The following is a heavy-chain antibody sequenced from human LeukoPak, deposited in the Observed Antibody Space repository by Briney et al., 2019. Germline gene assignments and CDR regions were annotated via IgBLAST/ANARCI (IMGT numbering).Heavy chain of an antibody. Sequence: GGSLGLSCAASGFTFSSYGMHWVRQAPGKGLEWVAFIRYDGSNKYYADSVKGRFTISRDNSKNTLYLQMNSLRAEDTAVYYCAKAVNSSGWYAYYYYYYMDVWGKGTTVTVSS. V-gene: IGHV3-30*02. CDR2: IRYDGSNK. CDR1: GFTFSSYG. CDR3: AKAVNSSGWYAYYYYYYMDV. J-gene: IGHJ6*03. D-gene: IGHD6-19*01.